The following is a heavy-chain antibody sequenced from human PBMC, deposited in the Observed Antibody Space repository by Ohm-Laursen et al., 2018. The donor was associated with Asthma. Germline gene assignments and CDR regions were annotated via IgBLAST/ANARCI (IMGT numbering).Heavy chain of an antibody. V-gene: IGHV1-3*01. CDR2: INAGNGNT. Sequence: GASVKVSCKASGYTFTSYAMHWVRQAPGQRLEWMGWINAGNGNTKYSQKFQGRVTITRDTSASTAYMELSSLRSEDTAVYYCAHGLIVPAAGYYYYGMDVWGQGTTVTVSS. D-gene: IGHD2-2*01. J-gene: IGHJ6*02. CDR3: AHGLIVPAAGYYYYGMDV. CDR1: GYTFTSYA.